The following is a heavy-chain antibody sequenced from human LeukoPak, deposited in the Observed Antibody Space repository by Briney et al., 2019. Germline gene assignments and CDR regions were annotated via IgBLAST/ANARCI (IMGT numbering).Heavy chain of an antibody. Sequence: SVKVSCKASGGTFSSYAISWVRQAPGQGLEWMGGIIPIFGTANYAQKFQGRVAITTDESTSTAYMELSSLRSEDTAVYYCARGRQLWLHYYYYYVDVWGKGATVTVSS. CDR2: IIPIFGTA. D-gene: IGHD5-18*01. J-gene: IGHJ6*03. CDR1: GGTFSSYA. CDR3: ARGRQLWLHYYYYYVDV. V-gene: IGHV1-69*05.